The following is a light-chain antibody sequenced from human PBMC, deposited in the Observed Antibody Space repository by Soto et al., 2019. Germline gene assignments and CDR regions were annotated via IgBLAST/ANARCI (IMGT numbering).Light chain of an antibody. J-gene: IGLJ2*01. V-gene: IGLV7-46*01. Sequence: QAVVTQEPSLTVSPGGTVTLTCGSSTGPVTTGHFPYWFQQKPGQAPRTLIYDTNNKHSCTPAHFSASLLGGKAALTLSGAQPEDEAEYYCLVSYNNYRVFGGGTKLTVL. CDR2: DTN. CDR3: LVSYNNYRV. CDR1: TGPVTTGHF.